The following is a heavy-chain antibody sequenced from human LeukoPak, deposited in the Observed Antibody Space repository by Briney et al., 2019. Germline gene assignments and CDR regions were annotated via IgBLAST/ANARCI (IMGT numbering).Heavy chain of an antibody. V-gene: IGHV3-74*01. J-gene: IGHJ4*02. Sequence: GGSLRLSCEASGFTFSNYWMHWVRQAPGKGLVWVSRIKSDGSSTNYADPVKGRFTISRDNAKNTLYLQMNSLRAEDTAVYFCTRSSSMWLDSWGQGTLVTVSS. CDR1: GFTFSNYW. D-gene: IGHD6-13*01. CDR2: IKSDGSST. CDR3: TRSSSMWLDS.